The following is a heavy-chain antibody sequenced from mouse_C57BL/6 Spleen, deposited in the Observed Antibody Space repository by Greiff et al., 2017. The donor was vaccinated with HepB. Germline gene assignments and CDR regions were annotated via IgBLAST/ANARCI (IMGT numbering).Heavy chain of an antibody. D-gene: IGHD4-1*01. CDR1: GFNIKDDY. V-gene: IGHV14-4*01. CDR2: IDPENGDT. CDR3: TSGRDSNFDY. J-gene: IGHJ2*01. Sequence: VQLQQSGAELVRPGASVKLSCTASGFNIKDDYMHWVKQRPEQGLEWIGWIDPENGDTEYASKFQGKATITADTSSNTAYLQLSSLTSEDTAVYYCTSGRDSNFDYWGQCTTLTVSS.